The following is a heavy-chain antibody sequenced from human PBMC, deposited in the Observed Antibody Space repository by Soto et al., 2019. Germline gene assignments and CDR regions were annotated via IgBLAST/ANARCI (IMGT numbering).Heavy chain of an antibody. CDR3: AKDAEMHATRLLSYFALDL. J-gene: IGHJ6*02. V-gene: IGHV3-30-3*01. Sequence: SGGSLRLSCAARGFALSPYTIHWVRQAPGKGLEWVAGLSSDGSNNFYPDSVKGQITISRDNSKTTVHLQINSLRPEDTAIYYCAKDAEMHATRLLSYFALDLWGRGTTVTVSS. CDR2: LSSDGSNN. CDR1: GFALSPYT. D-gene: IGHD3-10*01.